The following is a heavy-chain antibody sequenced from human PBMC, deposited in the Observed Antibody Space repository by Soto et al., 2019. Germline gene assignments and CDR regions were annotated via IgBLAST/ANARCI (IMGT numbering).Heavy chain of an antibody. Sequence: QVQLVQSGAEVKKPGASVKVSCKASGYTFTSYDINWVRQATGQGLEWMGWMNPNSGNTGYAQKFQGRVTMTRNTSIRTAYMELSSLRSEDTAVYYCARGRRGRIAVAGTYYYYYYMDVWGKGTTVTVSS. CDR1: GYTFTSYD. CDR3: ARGRRGRIAVAGTYYYYYYMDV. CDR2: MNPNSGNT. V-gene: IGHV1-8*01. D-gene: IGHD6-19*01. J-gene: IGHJ6*03.